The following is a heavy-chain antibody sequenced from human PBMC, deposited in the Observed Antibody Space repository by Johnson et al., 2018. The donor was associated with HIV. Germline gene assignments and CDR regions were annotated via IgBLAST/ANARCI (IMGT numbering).Heavy chain of an antibody. CDR1: GFTFSSYG. CDR3: AKCIWGSSLIDAFDI. V-gene: IGHV3-7*03. J-gene: IGHJ3*02. Sequence: VQLVESGGGVVQPGRSLRLSCAASGFTFSSYGMHWVRQAPGKGLVWVANINQDGVEKYYVDSVKGRFTISRDNATNSLFLQMNIVRDEDTAVYYCAKCIWGSSLIDAFDIWGQGTMVTVSS. CDR2: INQDGVEK. D-gene: IGHD6-13*01.